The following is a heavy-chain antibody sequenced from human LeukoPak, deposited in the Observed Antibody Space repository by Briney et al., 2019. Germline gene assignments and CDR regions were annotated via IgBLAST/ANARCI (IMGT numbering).Heavy chain of an antibody. Sequence: GGSLRLSCAASGFTFDDYGMSWVRQAPGKGLEWVSCINWNGGSTGYADSVKGRFTISRDNAKTSLYLQMNSLRAEDTALYYCARRTYLYDYVWVPYGPIDYWGQGTLVTVSS. CDR1: GFTFDDYG. J-gene: IGHJ4*02. V-gene: IGHV3-20*04. D-gene: IGHD3-16*01. CDR3: ARRTYLYDYVWVPYGPIDY. CDR2: INWNGGST.